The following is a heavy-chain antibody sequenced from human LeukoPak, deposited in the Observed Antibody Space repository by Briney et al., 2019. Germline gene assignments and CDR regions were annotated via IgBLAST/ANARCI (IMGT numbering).Heavy chain of an antibody. CDR1: GGTFNSYA. CDR3: ARDQGLTGYFDF. CDR2: IIPIFGTA. D-gene: IGHD3-9*01. Sequence: ASVKVSCKASGGTFNSYAISWVRQAPGQGLEWMGGIIPIFGTANYAQKFQGRVTMTRDTSTSTVYMELSSLRSEDTAVYYCARDQGLTGYFDFWGQGTLVTVSS. J-gene: IGHJ4*02. V-gene: IGHV1-69*05.